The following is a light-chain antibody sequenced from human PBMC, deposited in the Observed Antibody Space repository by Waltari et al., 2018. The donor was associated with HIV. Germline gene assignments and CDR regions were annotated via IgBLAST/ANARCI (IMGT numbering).Light chain of an antibody. V-gene: IGKV1-9*01. Sequence: DIQLTQSPSFLSASVGDRVTITCRASQGITSYLTWSQQKPGKAPKLLIYSASTLESGVPSRFSGSESGTEFTLTISSLQPEDFATYYCQQLYSYPLTFGGGTKVEIK. CDR3: QQLYSYPLT. CDR2: SAS. J-gene: IGKJ4*01. CDR1: QGITSY.